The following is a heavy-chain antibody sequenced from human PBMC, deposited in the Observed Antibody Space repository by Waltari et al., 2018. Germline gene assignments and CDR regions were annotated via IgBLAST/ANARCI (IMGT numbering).Heavy chain of an antibody. CDR2: VQRSWRT. CDR1: GDSMSSTDC. V-gene: IGHV4-4*02. J-gene: IGHJ4*02. D-gene: IGHD1-1*01. Sequence: QLQLQESGPGLVKPSGTLSLPCAVSGDSMSSTDCWSWVGQSPGKGLEWIGQVQRSWRTNYNPSFASRVTISMDPSTNHFSLKVTSATAADTAVYFCARDRGRGIYLDSWGQGTLVTVSP. CDR3: ARDRGRGIYLDS.